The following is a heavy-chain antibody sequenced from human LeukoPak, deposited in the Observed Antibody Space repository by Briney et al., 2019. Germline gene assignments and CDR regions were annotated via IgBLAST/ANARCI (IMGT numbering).Heavy chain of an antibody. V-gene: IGHV3-53*01. J-gene: IGHJ4*02. CDR3: AREHIGYCSGGSCYGSSGYSYYFDY. D-gene: IGHD2-15*01. Sequence: GGSLRLSCAASGFTVSSNYMSWVRQAPGKGLEWVSVIYSGGSTYYADSVKGRFTISRDNSKNTLYLQMNSLRAEDTAVYYCAREHIGYCSGGSCYGSSGYSYYFDYWGQGTLVTVSS. CDR1: GFTVSSNY. CDR2: IYSGGST.